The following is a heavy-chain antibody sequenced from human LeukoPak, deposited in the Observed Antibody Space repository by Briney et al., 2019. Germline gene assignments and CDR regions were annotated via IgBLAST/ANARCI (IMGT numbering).Heavy chain of an antibody. D-gene: IGHD2-21*01. J-gene: IGHJ4*02. CDR3: ARALSIESSSPQGN. V-gene: IGHV3-69-1*02. Sequence: GGSLRLSCAASGSTFSDYYMNWVRQAPGKGLEWVSSISSSSTIYYADSVKGRFTISRDNAKNSLYLQMNSLRAEDTAIYYCARALSIESSSPQGNWGQGTLVTVSS. CDR1: GSTFSDYY. CDR2: ISSSSTI.